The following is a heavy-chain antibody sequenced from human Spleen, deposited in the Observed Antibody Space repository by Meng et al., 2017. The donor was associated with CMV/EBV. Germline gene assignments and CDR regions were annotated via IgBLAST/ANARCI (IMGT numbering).Heavy chain of an antibody. Sequence: GYISGDYWSWRRQPPGKGLRWIGEINHSGSNNCNPSLKSRGTISVDTSKNQFSLKLSSVTAADTAVYYCARVAGYCSSTSCYGFDYWGQGTLVTVSS. V-gene: IGHV4-34*01. CDR2: INHSGSN. CDR3: ARVAGYCSSTSCYGFDY. CDR1: GYISGDY. D-gene: IGHD2-2*01. J-gene: IGHJ4*02.